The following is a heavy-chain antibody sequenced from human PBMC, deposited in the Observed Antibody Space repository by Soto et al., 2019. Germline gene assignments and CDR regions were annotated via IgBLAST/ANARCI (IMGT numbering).Heavy chain of an antibody. J-gene: IGHJ4*02. CDR2: ISYDESNK. V-gene: IGHV3-30*01. Sequence: QVQLVESGGGVVQPGRSLRLSCAASGFTFSSYPMHWVRQAPGKGLEWVAVISYDESNKYYADSVKGRFTISRDNSKNTLYLQMNNLRPEDTAVYYCAREYRGLYSYGYWGQGTLVTVSS. CDR1: GFTFSSYP. CDR3: AREYRGLYSYGY. D-gene: IGHD3-10*01.